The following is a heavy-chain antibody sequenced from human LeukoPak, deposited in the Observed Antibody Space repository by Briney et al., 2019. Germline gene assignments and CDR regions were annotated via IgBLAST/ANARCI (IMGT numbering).Heavy chain of an antibody. CDR2: IWYDGSNK. D-gene: IGHD3-10*01. Sequence: PGGSLRLSCAASGFTFSSYGMHWVRQAPGKGLEWVAVIWYDGSNKYYADSVKGRFTISRDNSKNTLYLQMNSLRAEDTAVYYCARADVSLVRGITTFDYWGQGTLVTVSS. J-gene: IGHJ4*02. V-gene: IGHV3-33*01. CDR3: ARADVSLVRGITTFDY. CDR1: GFTFSSYG.